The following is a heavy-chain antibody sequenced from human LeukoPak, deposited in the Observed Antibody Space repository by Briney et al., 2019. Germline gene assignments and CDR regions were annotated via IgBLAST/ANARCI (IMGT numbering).Heavy chain of an antibody. CDR2: IYCSGST. CDR3: ARTRTTLYYYYYMDV. D-gene: IGHD4-11*01. Sequence: SETLSLTCTVSGGSISSYYWSWIRQPPGKGLEWIGYIYCSGSTNYNPSLKSRVTISVDTSKNQFSLKLSSVTAADTAVYYCARTRTTLYYYYYMDVWGKGTTVTVSS. J-gene: IGHJ6*03. V-gene: IGHV4-59*01. CDR1: GGSISSYY.